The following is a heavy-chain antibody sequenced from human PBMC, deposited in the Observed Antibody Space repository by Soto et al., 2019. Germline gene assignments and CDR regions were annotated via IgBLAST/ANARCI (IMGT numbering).Heavy chain of an antibody. D-gene: IGHD2-2*01. V-gene: IGHV3-48*02. CDR2: ISSSSSTI. CDR3: ARDRRYCSSTSCPYYYYGMDV. CDR1: GFTFSSYS. Sequence: EVQLVESGGGLVQPGGSLRLSCAASGFTFSSYSMNWVRQAPGKGLEWVSYISSSSSTIYYADSVKGRFTISRDNAKNSLYLKMNSLRDEDTAVYYCARDRRYCSSTSCPYYYYGMDVWGQGTTVTVSS. J-gene: IGHJ6*02.